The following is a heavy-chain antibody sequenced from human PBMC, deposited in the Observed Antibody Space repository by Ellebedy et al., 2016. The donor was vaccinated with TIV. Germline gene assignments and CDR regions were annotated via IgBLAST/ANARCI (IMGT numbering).Heavy chain of an antibody. V-gene: IGHV1-69*13. CDR1: GGTFSSYA. J-gene: IGHJ6*02. CDR2: IIPIFGTA. Sequence: SVKVSCXASGGTFSSYAISWVRQAPGQGLEWMGGIIPIFGTANYAQKFQGRVTITADESTSTAYMELSSLRSEDTAVYYCARDRRAYSNPSDYYYGMDVWGQGTTVTVSS. CDR3: ARDRRAYSNPSDYYYGMDV. D-gene: IGHD4-11*01.